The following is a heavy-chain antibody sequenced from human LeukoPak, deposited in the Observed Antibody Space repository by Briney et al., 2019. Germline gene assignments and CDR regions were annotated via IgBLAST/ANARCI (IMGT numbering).Heavy chain of an antibody. D-gene: IGHD6-6*01. Sequence: GGSLRLSCAASGFSVSNTYMSWVRQAPGKGLEWVSVIYSGDSGVSTYYADSVKGRFTISRHNSKNTLYLQMSSLRAEDTAVYFCARSAARLRYYYAMDVWGPGTTVTV. CDR2: IYSGDSGVST. CDR3: ARSAARLRYYYAMDV. V-gene: IGHV3-53*04. CDR1: GFSVSNTY. J-gene: IGHJ6*02.